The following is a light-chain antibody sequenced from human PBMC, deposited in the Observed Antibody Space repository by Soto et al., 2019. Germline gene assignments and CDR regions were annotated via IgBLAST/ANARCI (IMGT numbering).Light chain of an antibody. Sequence: QAVLTQPPSASGTPGQRVTISCSGSSSNIGSNYVYWYQQLPGTAPKLLIYSNNQRPSGVPDRFSGSKSGTSASLAISGLRSEDEADYYCAAWDDSRHYVFGTGTKLTVL. CDR2: SNN. V-gene: IGLV1-47*02. J-gene: IGLJ1*01. CDR3: AAWDDSRHYV. CDR1: SSNIGSNY.